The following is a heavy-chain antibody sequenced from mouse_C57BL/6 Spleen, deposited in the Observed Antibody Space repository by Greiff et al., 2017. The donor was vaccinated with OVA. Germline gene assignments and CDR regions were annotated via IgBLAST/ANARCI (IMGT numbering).Heavy chain of an antibody. D-gene: IGHD1-1*01. V-gene: IGHV5-6*01. CDR2: ISSGGSYT. CDR3: ARHVAVVRAMDY. J-gene: IGHJ4*01. Sequence: DVQLVESGGDLVKPGGSLKLSCAASGFTFSSYGMSWVRQTPDKRLEWVATISSGGSYTYYPDSVKGRFTISRDNAKNTLYLQMSSLKSEDTAMYYCARHVAVVRAMDYWGQGTSVTVSS. CDR1: GFTFSSYG.